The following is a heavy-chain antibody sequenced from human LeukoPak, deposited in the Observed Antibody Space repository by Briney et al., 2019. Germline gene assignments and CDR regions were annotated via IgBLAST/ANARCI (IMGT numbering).Heavy chain of an antibody. CDR3: AREGNSGYFDY. Sequence: TSETLSLTCTVSGGSISSYYWSWIRQPPEKGLEWIGYIYYSGSTNYNPSLKSRVTISVDTSKNQFSLKLSSVAAADTAVYYCAREGNSGYFDYWGQGTLVTVPS. V-gene: IGHV4-59*01. D-gene: IGHD1-1*01. J-gene: IGHJ4*02. CDR2: IYYSGST. CDR1: GGSISSYY.